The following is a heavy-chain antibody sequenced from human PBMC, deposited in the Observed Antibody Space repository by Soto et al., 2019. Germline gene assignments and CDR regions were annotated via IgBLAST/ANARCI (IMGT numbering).Heavy chain of an antibody. CDR2: ISSSSSYI. D-gene: IGHD3-22*01. Sequence: EVQLVESGGGLVKPGGSLRLSCAASGFTFSSYSMNWVRQAPGKGLEWVSSISSSSSYIYYADSVKGRFTISRDNAKNSLYLQMNSLRAEDTAVYYCARHYDSSGYYLYYFDYWGQGTLVTVSS. CDR1: GFTFSSYS. CDR3: ARHYDSSGYYLYYFDY. V-gene: IGHV3-21*01. J-gene: IGHJ4*02.